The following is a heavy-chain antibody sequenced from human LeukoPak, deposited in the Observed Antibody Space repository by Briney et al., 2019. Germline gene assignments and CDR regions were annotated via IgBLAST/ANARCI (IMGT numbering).Heavy chain of an antibody. V-gene: IGHV3-23*01. J-gene: IGHJ4*02. CDR3: AKEVIVGVSFDY. CDR2: ISGSGGST. CDR1: GFTLSRYA. D-gene: IGHD1-26*01. Sequence: GGSLRLSCAASGFTLSRYAMSWVCPAPGKGLEWVSAISGSGGSTYYADSVKGRFTISRDNCKNTLYLQMNSLRAEDTAVYYCAKEVIVGVSFDYWGQGTLVTVSS.